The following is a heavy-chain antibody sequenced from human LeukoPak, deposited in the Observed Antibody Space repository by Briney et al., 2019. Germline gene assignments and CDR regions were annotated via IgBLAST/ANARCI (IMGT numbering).Heavy chain of an antibody. Sequence: GGSLRLSCAAPGFTFSSDSMNWVRQAPGKGLEWVSYISSSSSTIHYADSVKGRFTISRDNAKNSLYLQMNSLRAEDTAVYYCARLSYPGDYWGQGTLVTVSS. CDR3: ARLSYPGDY. V-gene: IGHV3-48*01. J-gene: IGHJ4*02. D-gene: IGHD2-2*01. CDR2: ISSSSSTI. CDR1: GFTFSSDS.